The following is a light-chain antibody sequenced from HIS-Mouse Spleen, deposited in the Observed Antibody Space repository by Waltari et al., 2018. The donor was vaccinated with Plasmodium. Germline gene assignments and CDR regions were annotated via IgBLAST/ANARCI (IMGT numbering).Light chain of an antibody. CDR1: SRDVGSYNL. CDR2: EVS. Sequence: QSALTQPASVSGSPGQSLTIPCTGTSRDVGSYNLASWYQQNPGKAPKLMHHEVSKRPSGVSNRFSGSTSGNTACLTISGLQAEDAAAYYCCSYAGSSTYVFGTGTKVTRL. CDR3: CSYAGSSTYV. V-gene: IGLV2-23*02. J-gene: IGLJ1*01.